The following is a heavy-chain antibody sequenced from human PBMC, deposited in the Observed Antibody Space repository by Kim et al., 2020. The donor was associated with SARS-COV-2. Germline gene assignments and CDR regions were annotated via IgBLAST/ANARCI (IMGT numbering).Heavy chain of an antibody. J-gene: IGHJ4*02. D-gene: IGHD3-16*01. CDR3: AISGGTGGY. CDR2: SP. Sequence: SPSAADPVMGRYTTSRDNSKNTLYLQMNSLRAEDTAVYYCAISGGTGGYWGQGTLVTVSS. V-gene: IGHV3-23*01.